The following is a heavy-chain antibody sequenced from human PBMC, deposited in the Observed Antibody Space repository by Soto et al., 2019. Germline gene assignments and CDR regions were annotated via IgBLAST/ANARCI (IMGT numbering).Heavy chain of an antibody. Sequence: GGSLRLSCAASGFTFSRYAMGWVRQAPGKGLEWVSVLSGSGGNIHYADSGKGRFTISRDNSKNTLYLQMNSLRVEDTAVYNCATQDFRGTTGTTWGQGTLVTVSS. CDR3: ATQDFRGTTGTT. V-gene: IGHV3-23*01. CDR2: LSGSGGNI. J-gene: IGHJ4*02. D-gene: IGHD1-1*01. CDR1: GFTFSRYA.